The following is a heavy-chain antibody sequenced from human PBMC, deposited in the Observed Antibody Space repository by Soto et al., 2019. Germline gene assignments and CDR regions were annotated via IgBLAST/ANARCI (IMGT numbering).Heavy chain of an antibody. CDR2: ISGNGAQI. CDR1: GFPLTTYD. V-gene: IGHV3-21*01. D-gene: IGHD1-1*01. Sequence: EVLLAESGGGLVKPGGSLRLSFEASGFPLTTYDMNWVRQAPGKGLEWVSYISGNGAQIYYADSMKGRFTISRDDARNSLFLQMDSLRVDDTAVYYCTRALDDDPIDYWGQGTLVTVSS. J-gene: IGHJ4*02. CDR3: TRALDDDPIDY.